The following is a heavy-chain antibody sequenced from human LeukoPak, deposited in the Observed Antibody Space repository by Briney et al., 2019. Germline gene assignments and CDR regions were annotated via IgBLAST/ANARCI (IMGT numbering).Heavy chain of an antibody. J-gene: IGHJ6*03. CDR2: ISTSGTT. Sequence: SETLSLTCTVSGDSISSYYWGWIRQPAGKGLEWIGRISTSGTTNYIPSLKSRVTMSVDTSKNQFSLKLSSVTAADTAVYFCARGRETYYYYYYMDVWGKGTTVTVSS. V-gene: IGHV4-4*07. CDR1: GDSISSYY. CDR3: ARGRETYYYYYYMDV.